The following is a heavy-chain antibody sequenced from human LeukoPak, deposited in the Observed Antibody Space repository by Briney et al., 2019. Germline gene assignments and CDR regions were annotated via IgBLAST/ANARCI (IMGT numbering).Heavy chain of an antibody. D-gene: IGHD3-16*01. Sequence: PGGSLRLSCAASGFTFSSYNMDWVRQAPGKGLEWVSYISSGGNTKYYADSVKGRLTISRDNAKNSLFLQMNSLRAEDTAVYYCAKMLIAASVFDCWGQGTLVTVSS. V-gene: IGHV3-48*03. J-gene: IGHJ4*02. CDR3: AKMLIAASVFDC. CDR2: ISSGGNTK. CDR1: GFTFSSYN.